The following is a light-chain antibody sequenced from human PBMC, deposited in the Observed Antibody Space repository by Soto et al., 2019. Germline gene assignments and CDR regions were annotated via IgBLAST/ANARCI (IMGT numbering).Light chain of an antibody. CDR2: DAS. J-gene: IGKJ1*01. Sequence: EIVMTQSPATLSLSPGERATLSCRASQSVSSNLAWYQQKPGQAPRHLISDASTRATGIPDRFSGSGSGTEFTLTITSLQSEDFAVYYCQHYNDLPLTFGQGTKVEIK. CDR3: QHYNDLPLT. CDR1: QSVSSN. V-gene: IGKV3-15*01.